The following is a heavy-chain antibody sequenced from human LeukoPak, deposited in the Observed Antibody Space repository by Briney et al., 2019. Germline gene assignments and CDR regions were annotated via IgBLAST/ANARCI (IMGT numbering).Heavy chain of an antibody. CDR1: GFTFSTYA. J-gene: IGHJ4*02. D-gene: IGHD2-15*01. CDR3: AKDWSCSD. Sequence: GGSLRLSCAASGFTFSTYAMTWVRQAPGKGLEWVSAIDDKGGTTYAGSVKGRFTVSRDNPKNMLYLQMNSLRVEDTAIYYCAKDWSCSDRGQGTLVTVSS. CDR2: IDDKGGTT. V-gene: IGHV3-23*01.